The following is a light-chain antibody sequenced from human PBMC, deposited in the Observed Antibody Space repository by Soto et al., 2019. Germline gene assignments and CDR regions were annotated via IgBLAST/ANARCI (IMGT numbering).Light chain of an antibody. CDR2: AAS. CDR1: QSISNY. Sequence: DIQMPQSPSSLSASVGDRVTITCRASQSISNYLNWYQQKPGKAPKLLIYAASSLQGDVPSRFSGSGSGTDFTLTINSLQPDDFATYYCQQSYSTPLTFGPGTKVDIK. J-gene: IGKJ3*01. V-gene: IGKV1-39*01. CDR3: QQSYSTPLT.